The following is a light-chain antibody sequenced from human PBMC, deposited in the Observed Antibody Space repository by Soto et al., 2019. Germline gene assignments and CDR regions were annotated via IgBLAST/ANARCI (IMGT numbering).Light chain of an antibody. CDR2: GAS. CDR3: QQYGTPPPNA. CDR1: QSISSSY. J-gene: IGKJ2*01. Sequence: EIVLTQSPGTLSLSPGERATLSCRASQSISSSYLAWYQQKPGQAPRVLIYGASSRATGIPDRFSGSGSGTDFTLTISRLEPEDFAVYFCQQYGTPPPNAFGQGTKVGSN. V-gene: IGKV3-20*01.